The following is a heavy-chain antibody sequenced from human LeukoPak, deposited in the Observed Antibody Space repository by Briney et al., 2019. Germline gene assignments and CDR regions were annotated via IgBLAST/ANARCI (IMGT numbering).Heavy chain of an antibody. V-gene: IGHV4-61*02. CDR3: AREGPYYDFWSGNYYFDY. D-gene: IGHD3-3*01. J-gene: IGHJ4*02. Sequence: SETLSLTCTVSGGSISSGSYYWSWIRQPAGKGLEWIGRNYTSGRTNYNPSLKSRVTISVDTSKNQFSLKLSSVTAADTAVYYCAREGPYYDFWSGNYYFDYWGQGTLVTVSS. CDR1: GGSISSGSYY. CDR2: NYTSGRT.